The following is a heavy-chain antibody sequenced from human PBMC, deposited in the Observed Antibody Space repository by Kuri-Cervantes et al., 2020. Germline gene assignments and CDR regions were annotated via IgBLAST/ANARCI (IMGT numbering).Heavy chain of an antibody. J-gene: IGHJ4*02. CDR1: GFTFSDYW. Sequence: GGSLRLSCAASGFTFSDYWMHWVRQAPGKGLVWVSRINTDGSSTTYADSVKGRFTISRDNAKNTLYLQMNSLRAEDTAVYYCARGGSGNYDILTGYYRASPPFDYWGQGTLVTVSS. CDR2: INTDGSST. CDR3: ARGGSGNYDILTGYYRASPPFDY. V-gene: IGHV3-74*01. D-gene: IGHD3-9*01.